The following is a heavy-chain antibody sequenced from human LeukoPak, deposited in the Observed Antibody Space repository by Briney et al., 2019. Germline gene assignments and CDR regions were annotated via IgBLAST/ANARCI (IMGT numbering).Heavy chain of an antibody. V-gene: IGHV3-21*01. CDR1: GFTFSSYE. J-gene: IGHJ4*02. CDR2: ISSTRTYI. CDR3: AGVAMGRGWDSPNDY. Sequence: GGSLRLSCAASGFTFSSYEMNWVRQAPGKGLEWVSSISSTRTYIYYADSVKGRFTISRDNAKNSLYLQMNSLRVEDTAVYYCAGVAMGRGWDSPNDYWGQGTLVTVSS. D-gene: IGHD5-18*01.